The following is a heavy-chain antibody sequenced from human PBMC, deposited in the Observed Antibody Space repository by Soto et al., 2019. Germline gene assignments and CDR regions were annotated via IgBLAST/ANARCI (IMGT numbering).Heavy chain of an antibody. Sequence: GGSLRLSCAASGFTFSNSWMSWVRQAPGKGLEWVANIKEDGSEKDYVDPVKGRFTITRDNAKNSLYLQMNNLRAEDTAVYCCTRKRFGMDVWGQGTTVTVSS. CDR2: IKEDGSEK. V-gene: IGHV3-7*03. CDR3: TRKRFGMDV. J-gene: IGHJ6*02. CDR1: GFTFSNSW.